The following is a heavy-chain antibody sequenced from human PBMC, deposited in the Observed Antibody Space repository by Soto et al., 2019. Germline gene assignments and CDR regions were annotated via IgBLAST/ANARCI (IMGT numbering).Heavy chain of an antibody. J-gene: IGHJ6*04. V-gene: IGHV3-15*07. CDR3: TTGSVEGV. Sequence: EVQLVESGGGLVKPGGSLRLSCAASDFSISNAWMNWVRQAPGKGLEWVGRVKRKIDGLTTDYAGPVKGRFTISRDDSNNMLYLQMNSLKADDTAVYYCTTGSVEGVWGKGTTVTVSS. CDR2: VKRKIDGLTT. CDR1: DFSISNAW. D-gene: IGHD2-15*01.